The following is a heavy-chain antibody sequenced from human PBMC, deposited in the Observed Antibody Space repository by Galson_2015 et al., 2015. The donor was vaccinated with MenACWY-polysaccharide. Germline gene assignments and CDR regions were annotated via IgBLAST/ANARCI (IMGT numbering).Heavy chain of an antibody. CDR1: GYSFTSYW. CDR2: IYPGDSDT. J-gene: IGHJ6*02. CDR3: ARRRDGYNSYYYYGMDV. D-gene: IGHD5-24*01. Sequence: QSGAEVKKPGESLTISCKGSGYSFTSYWIGWVRQMPGKGLEWMGIIYPGDSDTRYSPSFQGQVTISADKSISTAYLQWSSLKASDTAMYYCARRRDGYNSYYYYGMDVWGQGTTVTVSS. V-gene: IGHV5-51*03.